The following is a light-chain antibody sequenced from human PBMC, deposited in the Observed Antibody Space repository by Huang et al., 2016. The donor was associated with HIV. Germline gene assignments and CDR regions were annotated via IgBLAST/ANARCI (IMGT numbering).Light chain of an antibody. Sequence: EIVLTQSPATLSLSPGERATLSCRASQSVSSYLAWYQQKPGQAPRLLIYGASNRATGIPARFSGRGSGTDFTLTISSLEPEDFAGYYCQHRSNWPPPITFGQGTRLEIK. CDR2: GAS. J-gene: IGKJ5*01. CDR1: QSVSSY. V-gene: IGKV3-11*01. CDR3: QHRSNWPPPIT.